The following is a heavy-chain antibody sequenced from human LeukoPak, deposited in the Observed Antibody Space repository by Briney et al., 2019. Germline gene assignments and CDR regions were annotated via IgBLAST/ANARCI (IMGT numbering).Heavy chain of an antibody. V-gene: IGHV1-69*13. CDR2: IIPIFGTA. J-gene: IGHJ4*02. Sequence: SVKVSCKASGGTFSSCAISWVRQAPGQALGWMGGIIPIFGTANYAQKFQGRVTITADESTSTAYMELSSLRSEDTAVYYCARVPYCSGGSCLRRGYYFDYWGQGTLVTVSS. CDR3: ARVPYCSGGSCLRRGYYFDY. D-gene: IGHD2-15*01. CDR1: GGTFSSCA.